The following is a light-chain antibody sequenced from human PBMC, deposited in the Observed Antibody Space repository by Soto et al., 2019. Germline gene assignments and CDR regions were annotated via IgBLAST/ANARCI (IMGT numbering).Light chain of an antibody. CDR2: GIS. CDR1: HTISSSY. Sequence: ELVWTQSPGTMSLSPGDRATLSCRASHTISSSYLAWYQQKPGQAPRLLRYGISRRATGIPDRFSGSGSVTDFTLAITRLEPEALAVYYCQHYGTSSPRTFGKGTKVAIK. CDR3: QHYGTSSPRT. J-gene: IGKJ1*01. V-gene: IGKV3-20*01.